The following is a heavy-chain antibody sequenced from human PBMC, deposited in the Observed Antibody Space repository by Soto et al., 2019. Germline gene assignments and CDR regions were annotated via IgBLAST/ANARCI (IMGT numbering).Heavy chain of an antibody. D-gene: IGHD5-12*01. V-gene: IGHV1-46*01. CDR1: GYTFTSYN. CDR2: INPTSGST. Sequence: QVQLVQSGAEVKKPGASVKVSCKASGYTFTSYNLHWVRRAPGQGLEWMGIINPTSGSTSYAQKFQGGVNMTRDTSTSTVYMALSSLRSDDAAVYYCARAVEMATYRDAFDIWGQGTMVTVSS. J-gene: IGHJ3*02. CDR3: ARAVEMATYRDAFDI.